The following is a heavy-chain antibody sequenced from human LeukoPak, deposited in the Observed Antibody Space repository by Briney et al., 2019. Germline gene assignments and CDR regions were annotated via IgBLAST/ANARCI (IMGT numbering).Heavy chain of an antibody. D-gene: IGHD6-13*01. CDR3: ARLGIITAAGSNDY. CDR1: KFTFSDYY. Sequence: GGSLRLSCAATKFTFSDYYMTWIRQAPGKGLEWVSYISYSGDTIYYADSVKGRFTVSRDNAKNLLYLQMNSLRAEDTAVYYCARLGIITAAGSNDYWGQGTLVTVSS. V-gene: IGHV3-11*01. CDR2: ISYSGDTI. J-gene: IGHJ4*02.